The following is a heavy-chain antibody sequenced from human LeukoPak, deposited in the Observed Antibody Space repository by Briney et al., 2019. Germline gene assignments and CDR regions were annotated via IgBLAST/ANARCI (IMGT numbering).Heavy chain of an antibody. CDR1: GFTFSEYA. Sequence: GGSLRLSCAASGFTFSEYAMHWVRQAPGKGLEWVAVISYDGSNKYYADSVKGRFTISRDNSKNTLYLQTNSLRAEDTAVYYRAKVMEDGYNAPHAFDIWGQGTMVTVSS. V-gene: IGHV3-30*18. J-gene: IGHJ3*02. CDR3: AKVMEDGYNAPHAFDI. D-gene: IGHD5-24*01. CDR2: ISYDGSNK.